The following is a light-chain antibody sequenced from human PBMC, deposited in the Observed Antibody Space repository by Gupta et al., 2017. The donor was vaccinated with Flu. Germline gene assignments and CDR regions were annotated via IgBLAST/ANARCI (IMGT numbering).Light chain of an antibody. CDR1: QSVLYSSNNKNY. Sequence: DIVMTQSPDSLAVSLGARAPINCKTSQSVLYSSNNKNYLAWYQQKPGQPPKLLIYWASTRESGVPDRFSGSGSGTDFTLTISSLQAEDVAVYYCQQYYSTPYTCGQGTKLEIK. CDR3: QQYYSTPYT. J-gene: IGKJ2*01. CDR2: WAS. V-gene: IGKV4-1*01.